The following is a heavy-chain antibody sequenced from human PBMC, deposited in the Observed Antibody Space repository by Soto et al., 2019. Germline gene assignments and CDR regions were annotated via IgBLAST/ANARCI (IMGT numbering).Heavy chain of an antibody. J-gene: IGHJ3*02. Sequence: QVQLQESGPGLVKPSQTLSLTCIVSGGSSSSGGDYWSWIRQLPGKGLEWTGFIYSSGRASYNPSLKSRVTLSGDTAKTQYSLKLRSVTAADTAVYYCARDGCSGGSCFDIWGQGTMVAVSS. CDR1: GGSSSSGGDY. CDR3: ARDGCSGGSCFDI. V-gene: IGHV4-31*03. D-gene: IGHD2-15*01. CDR2: IYSSGRA.